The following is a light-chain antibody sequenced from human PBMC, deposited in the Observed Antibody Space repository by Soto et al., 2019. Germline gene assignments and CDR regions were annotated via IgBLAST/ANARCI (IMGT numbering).Light chain of an antibody. CDR1: QSVSSSY. CDR3: QQYGSSLYT. Sequence: EIVLTQSPGTLSLSPGEIATLSCRASQSVSSSYLAWYQQKPGQAPRLLIYDASSRATGIPDRFSGSGSGTDFTLTISRLEPEDFAVYYFQQYGSSLYTFGQGTKLEIK. CDR2: DAS. V-gene: IGKV3-20*01. J-gene: IGKJ2*01.